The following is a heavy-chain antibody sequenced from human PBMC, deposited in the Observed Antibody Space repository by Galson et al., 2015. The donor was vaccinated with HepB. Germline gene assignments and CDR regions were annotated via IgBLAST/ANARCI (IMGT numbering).Heavy chain of an antibody. D-gene: IGHD3-10*01. CDR3: ARASGRNWFDA. V-gene: IGHV6-1*01. CDR2: TYYRSKWYN. J-gene: IGHJ5*02. CDR1: VDSVSTNSAT. Sequence: CAISVDSVSTNSATCTWIRQSPSRGLEWLGSTYYRSKWYNEYAVSVKSRILVNADTSKNQFSLQLNSVTPDDTAVYFCARASGRNWFDAWGQGTVVTVSS.